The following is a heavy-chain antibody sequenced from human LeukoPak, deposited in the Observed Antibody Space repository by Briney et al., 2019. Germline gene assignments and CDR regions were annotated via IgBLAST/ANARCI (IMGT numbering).Heavy chain of an antibody. V-gene: IGHV3-21*01. Sequence: GGSLRLSCAASGFIFSSYSLSWVRQAPGKGLEWVSSISSDSSYIYYADSLKGRFTISRDNARNSLYLQMSSLRAEDTAVYYCARGTLYNSADYWGQGTLVTVSS. CDR3: ARGTLYNSADY. CDR1: GFIFSSYS. CDR2: ISSDSSYI. D-gene: IGHD6-25*01. J-gene: IGHJ4*02.